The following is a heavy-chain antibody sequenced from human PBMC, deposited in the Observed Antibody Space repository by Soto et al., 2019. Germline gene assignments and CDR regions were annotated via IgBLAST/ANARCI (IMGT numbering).Heavy chain of an antibody. CDR2: ISSYNGKT. CDR3: ASDDTPLELCVWNWHNCAYNWMDV. V-gene: IGHV1-18*04. J-gene: IGHJ6*02. D-gene: IGHD1-7*01. Sequence: QVQLVQSGDEVKKTGASVRVSCKTSGYSFTAYGISWVRQAPGQGLEWMGWISSYNGKTKYAQKVQGRVTMTTDTPPGRAYMDLRNMKTDDTAMYYFASDDTPLELCVWNWHNCAYNWMDVWGHGTPVTVSS. CDR1: GYSFTAYG.